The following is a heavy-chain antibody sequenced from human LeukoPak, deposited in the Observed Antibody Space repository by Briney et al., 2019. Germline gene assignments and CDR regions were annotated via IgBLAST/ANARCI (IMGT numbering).Heavy chain of an antibody. CDR2: IYHSGST. V-gene: IGHV4-39*07. CDR1: GGSISSSHYF. Sequence: SETLSLTCTVSGGSISSSHYFWGWIRQPPGKGLEWIGSIYHSGSTYYNPSLKSRVTISVDTSKNQFSLKLSSVTAADTAVYYCARADTYWNFDYWGQGTLVTVSS. D-gene: IGHD2-15*01. CDR3: ARADTYWNFDY. J-gene: IGHJ4*02.